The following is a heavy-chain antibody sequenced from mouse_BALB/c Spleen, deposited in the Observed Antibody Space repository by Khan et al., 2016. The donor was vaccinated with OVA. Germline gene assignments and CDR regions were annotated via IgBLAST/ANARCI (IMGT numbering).Heavy chain of an antibody. CDR1: GYSFTLYY. CDR3: ARGYDFFAS. Sequence: VQLQQSGPDLVKPGASVKLSCKASGYSFTLYYMSWVKQSHGKSLEWIGRVNPNTDNINYNQQFKGKAILTVDNSSNTAYMELRSLTSEDSAVYVWARGYDFFASWGQGTLVTVSA. J-gene: IGHJ3*01. CDR2: VNPNTDNI. V-gene: IGHV1-26*01. D-gene: IGHD2-14*01.